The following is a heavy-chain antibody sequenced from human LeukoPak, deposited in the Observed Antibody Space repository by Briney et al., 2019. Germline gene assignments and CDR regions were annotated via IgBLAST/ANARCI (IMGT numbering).Heavy chain of an antibody. CDR3: ARAPYRDDAFDI. J-gene: IGHJ3*02. CDR2: IYYSVST. CDR1: GGSVSSYY. D-gene: IGHD3-16*02. V-gene: IGHV4-59*02. Sequence: SETLSLTCTVSGGSVSSYYWSWIRQPPGKGLEWIGYIYYSVSTNYNPSLKSRVTISVDTSKNQFSLKLSSVTAADTAVYYCARAPYRDDAFDIWGEGTMVTVSS.